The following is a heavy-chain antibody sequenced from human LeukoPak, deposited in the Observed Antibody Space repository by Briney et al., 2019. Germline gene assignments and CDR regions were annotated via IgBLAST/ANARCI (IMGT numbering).Heavy chain of an antibody. CDR3: AKAPDWTDYYDSTGFDY. V-gene: IGHV3-23*01. Sequence: GGSLRLSCAASGFTFSSYAMSWVRQAPGKGLEWVSAISGSGGSTYYVDSVKGRFTISRDNSKNTLYLQMNSLRAEDTAVYYCAKAPDWTDYYDSTGFDYWGQGTLVTVSS. J-gene: IGHJ4*02. CDR1: GFTFSSYA. CDR2: ISGSGGST. D-gene: IGHD3-22*01.